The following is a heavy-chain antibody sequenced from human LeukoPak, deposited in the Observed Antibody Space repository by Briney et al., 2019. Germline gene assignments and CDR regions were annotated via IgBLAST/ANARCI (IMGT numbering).Heavy chain of an antibody. Sequence: GASVKVSCKASGYTFTSYAMNWVRQAPGQGLEWMGGIIPIFGTANYAQKFQGRVTITADESTSTAYMELSSLRSEDTAVYYCARTASTYYYGSGSSPYYYYYYMDVWGKGTTVTISS. CDR3: ARTASTYYYGSGSSPYYYYYYMDV. V-gene: IGHV1-69*13. CDR2: IIPIFGTA. D-gene: IGHD3-10*01. J-gene: IGHJ6*03. CDR1: GYTFTSYA.